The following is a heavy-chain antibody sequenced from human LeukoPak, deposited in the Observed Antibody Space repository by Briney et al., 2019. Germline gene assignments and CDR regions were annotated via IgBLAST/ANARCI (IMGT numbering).Heavy chain of an antibody. Sequence: SETLSLTCTVSVGSISSYYWSWIRQPPGKGLEWIGYIYYSGSTNYNPSLKSRVTISVDTSKNQFSLKLSSVTAADTAVYYCARVDILTGYYPPPRYFDLWGRGTLVTVSS. J-gene: IGHJ2*01. D-gene: IGHD3-9*01. V-gene: IGHV4-59*01. CDR3: ARVDILTGYYPPPRYFDL. CDR1: VGSISSYY. CDR2: IYYSGST.